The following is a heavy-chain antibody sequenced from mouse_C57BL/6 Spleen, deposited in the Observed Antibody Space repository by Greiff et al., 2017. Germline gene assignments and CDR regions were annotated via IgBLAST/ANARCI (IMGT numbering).Heavy chain of an antibody. Sequence: VQLQQPGAELVMPGASVKLSCKASGYTFTSYWMHWVKQRPGKGLEWIGRIYPGDGDTNYNGKFKGKATLTADKSSSTAYMQLSSLTSEDSAVXFCARKAAQATWGQGTTLTVSS. D-gene: IGHD3-2*02. V-gene: IGHV1-82*01. J-gene: IGHJ2*01. CDR2: IYPGDGDT. CDR1: GYTFTSYW. CDR3: ARKAAQAT.